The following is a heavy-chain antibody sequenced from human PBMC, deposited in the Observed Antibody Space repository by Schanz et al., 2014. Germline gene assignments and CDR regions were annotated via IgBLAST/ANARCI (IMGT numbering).Heavy chain of an antibody. J-gene: IGHJ5*02. Sequence: EVQLVESGGGLVQPGRSLRLSCVASGFTFSSFSMNWVRQTPEKGLEWVSYISTSSTTRYYAASLRGRFTISRDDAKNSVYLQMNSLRDEDTAVYYCARGEFGRLFPTWFDPWGQGTLVTVSS. CDR1: GFTFSSFS. V-gene: IGHV3-48*02. D-gene: IGHD3-10*01. CDR3: ARGEFGRLFPTWFDP. CDR2: ISTSSTTR.